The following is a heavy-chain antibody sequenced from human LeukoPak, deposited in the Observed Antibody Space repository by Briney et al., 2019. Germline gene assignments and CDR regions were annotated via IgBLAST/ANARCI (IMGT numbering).Heavy chain of an antibody. Sequence: GGSLRHSCIASGFTFSNYWIHWVRQPPGKGLVWVSRINNDGGGTIYADSVRGRFTISRDNAKNTLYLQMNSLGAEDTAIYYCARGGYNHAFDIWGQGTVVTVSS. CDR3: ARGGYNHAFDI. D-gene: IGHD5-24*01. CDR2: INNDGGGT. J-gene: IGHJ3*02. V-gene: IGHV3-74*01. CDR1: GFTFSNYW.